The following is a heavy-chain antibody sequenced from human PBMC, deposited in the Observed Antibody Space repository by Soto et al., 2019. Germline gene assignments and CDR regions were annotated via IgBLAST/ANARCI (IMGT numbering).Heavy chain of an antibody. D-gene: IGHD3-3*01. J-gene: IGHJ6*02. CDR3: ARAGTPQRFLEKNYYSYYAGMDA. Sequence: QMQLVESGGGVVQPGGSLRLSCGSSGFSFSFYGMHWVRQAPGKGLEWVAFIWYDGTSKFYADSVKGRFTISRDNSKTTLFLQMNSLRAEVTAVYYCARAGTPQRFLEKNYYSYYAGMDAWGPGTTVIVSS. CDR1: GFSFSFYG. V-gene: IGHV3-33*01. CDR2: IWYDGTSK.